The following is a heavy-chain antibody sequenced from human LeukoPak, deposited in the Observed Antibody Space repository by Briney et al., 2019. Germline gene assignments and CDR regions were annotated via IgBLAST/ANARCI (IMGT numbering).Heavy chain of an antibody. J-gene: IGHJ4*02. CDR2: ISGSGGST. CDR3: AKGSFYSSGWWDVAY. D-gene: IGHD6-19*01. Sequence: GGSLRLSCAASGFTFSSHAMTWVRQAPGKGLEWVSGISGSGGSTYYADSVKGRFTISRDNSKNMLYLHMSSLRAEDTAVYYCAKGSFYSSGWWDVAYWGQGTLVTVSS. V-gene: IGHV3-23*01. CDR1: GFTFSSHA.